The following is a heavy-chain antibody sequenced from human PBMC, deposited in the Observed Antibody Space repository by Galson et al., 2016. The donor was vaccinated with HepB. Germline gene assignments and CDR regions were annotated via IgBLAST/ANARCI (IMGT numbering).Heavy chain of an antibody. V-gene: IGHV3-23*01. J-gene: IGHJ4*02. CDR1: GFTFSSYA. CDR2: ITGSGGST. Sequence: SLRLSCAASGFTFSSYAMSWVRQAPGKGLEWVSAITGSGGSTFYADSVKGRFTISRDNSKNTLYLQMNSLRAEDTAIYYCAKDEGRYSGYGNFDCWGQGTLVTVSS. CDR3: AKDEGRYSGYGNFDC. D-gene: IGHD5-12*01.